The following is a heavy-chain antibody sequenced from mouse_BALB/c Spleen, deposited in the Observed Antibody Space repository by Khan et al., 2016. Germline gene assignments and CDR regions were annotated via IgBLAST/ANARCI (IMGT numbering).Heavy chain of an antibody. CDR2: INPYNGAT. CDR3: ARERPGFAY. J-gene: IGHJ3*01. CDR1: GYSFTGYY. Sequence: EVQLQESGPELVKPGASVKISCKASGYSFTGYYMHWVKQSHVKSLEWIGRINPYNGATSYNQNFKDKASLTVDKSSSTAYMELHSLTSEDSAVYYCARERPGFAYWGQGTLVTVSA. V-gene: IGHV1-31*01.